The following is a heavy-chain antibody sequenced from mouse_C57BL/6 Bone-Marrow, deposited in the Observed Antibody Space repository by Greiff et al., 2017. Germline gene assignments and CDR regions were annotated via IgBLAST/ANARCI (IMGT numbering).Heavy chain of an antibody. D-gene: IGHD2-1*01. CDR1: GYSFTDYN. V-gene: IGHV1-39*01. CDR2: INTNYGTT. J-gene: IGHJ1*03. Sequence: VQLQQSGPELVKPGASVKISCKASGYSFTDYNMNWVKQSNGKSLEWIGVINTNYGTTSYNQKFKGQATLTVDQSSSTAYMQLNSLTSEDSAVYYCARNLLLSYWYFDVWGTGTTVTVSS. CDR3: ARNLLLSYWYFDV.